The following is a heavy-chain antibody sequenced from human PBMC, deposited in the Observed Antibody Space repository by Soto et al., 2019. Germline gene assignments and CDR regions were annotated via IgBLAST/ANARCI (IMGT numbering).Heavy chain of an antibody. Sequence: QVHLVQSGVEVKTPGASVKVSCQASGYTFFSYDISWERQAPGQGLEWMGWISTYSGDTKYAQKCQGRVTMATDTSTTTSYLELRSLRSDDTAVYYCARHHGPTTSENWFDPWGQGTLVTVSS. CDR1: GYTFFSYD. J-gene: IGHJ5*02. D-gene: IGHD5-12*01. CDR3: ARHHGPTTSENWFDP. CDR2: ISTYSGDT. V-gene: IGHV1-18*01.